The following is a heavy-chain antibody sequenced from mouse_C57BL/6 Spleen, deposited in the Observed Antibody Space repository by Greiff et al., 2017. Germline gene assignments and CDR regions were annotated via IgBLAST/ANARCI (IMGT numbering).Heavy chain of an antibody. V-gene: IGHV1-64*01. CDR1: GSTFTSYW. J-gene: IGHJ2*01. CDR2: IHPNSGST. CDR3: ARLRDGYYSNFDY. Sequence: QVQLQQPGAELVKPGASVKLSCKASGSTFTSYWMHWVKQRPGQGLEWIGMIHPNSGSTNYHAKFKSKDTLTVDKSSSTAYMQLSSLTSEDSAVYDWARLRDGYYSNFDYWGQGTTLTVAS. D-gene: IGHD2-3*01.